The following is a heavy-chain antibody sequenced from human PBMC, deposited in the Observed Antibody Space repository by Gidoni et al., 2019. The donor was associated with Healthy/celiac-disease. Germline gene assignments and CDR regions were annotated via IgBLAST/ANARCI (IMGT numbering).Heavy chain of an antibody. V-gene: IGHV1-8*01. J-gene: IGHJ4*02. Sequence: QVQLVQAGDEVKKPGASGKVSCKASGYTFTSEDINWVRQATGQGLEWMGWMNPNRGNTGYAQQFQVRVTMTRNTAISTAYLELSSLRSEDTAVYYCARGMGTNYWGQGTLVTVSS. D-gene: IGHD1-7*01. CDR3: ARGMGTNY. CDR1: GYTFTSED. CDR2: MNPNRGNT.